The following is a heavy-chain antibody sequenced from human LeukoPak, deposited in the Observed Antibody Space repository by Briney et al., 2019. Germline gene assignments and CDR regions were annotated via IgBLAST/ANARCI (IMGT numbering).Heavy chain of an antibody. V-gene: IGHV1-69*13. CDR2: IIPIFGTA. CDR3: ATSGYILNWFDP. D-gene: IGHD3-22*01. CDR1: GGTFSSYA. Sequence: SVKVSCKASGGTFSSYAISWVRQAPGQGLEWMGGIIPIFGTANYAQKFQGRVAITADESTSTAYMELSSLRSEDTAVYYCATSGYILNWFDPWGQGTLVTVSS. J-gene: IGHJ5*02.